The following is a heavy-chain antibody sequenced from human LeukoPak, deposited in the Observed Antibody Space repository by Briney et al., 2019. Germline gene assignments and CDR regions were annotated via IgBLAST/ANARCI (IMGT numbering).Heavy chain of an antibody. Sequence: PSETLSLTCTVSAYSISRGYYWGWIRQPPGKGLEWIGEINHSGSTNHNPSLKSRVTISVDTSKNQFSLKLSSVTAADTAVYYCARVRKVRGVPNAFDIWGQGTMVTVSS. CDR3: ARVRKVRGVPNAFDI. V-gene: IGHV4-38-2*02. J-gene: IGHJ3*02. D-gene: IGHD3-10*01. CDR1: AYSISRGYY. CDR2: INHSGST.